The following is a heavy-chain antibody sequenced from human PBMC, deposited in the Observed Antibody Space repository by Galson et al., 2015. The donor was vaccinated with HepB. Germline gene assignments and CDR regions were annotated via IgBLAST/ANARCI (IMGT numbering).Heavy chain of an antibody. CDR2: ISYDGSNK. CDR1: GFTFSSYG. D-gene: IGHD3/OR15-3a*01. Sequence: SLRLSCAASGFTFSSYGMHWVRQAPGKGLEWVAVISYDGSNKYYADSVKGRFTISRDNSKNTLYLQMNSLRAEDTAVYYCARSGDFWTSRSEFDYWGQGTLVTVSS. J-gene: IGHJ4*02. CDR3: ARSGDFWTSRSEFDY. V-gene: IGHV3-30*03.